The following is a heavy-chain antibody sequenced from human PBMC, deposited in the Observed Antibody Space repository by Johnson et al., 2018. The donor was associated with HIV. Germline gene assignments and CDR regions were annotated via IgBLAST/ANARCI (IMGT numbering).Heavy chain of an antibody. Sequence: VQLVESGGGLVQPGGSLRLSCAASGFTVSSNYMSWVRQAPGKGLEWVSVIYCGGRTYSEDSVKGRFTISRDNAKNSLHLQMNSLRVEDTALYCCARGKGASVGLDTYDIWGQGTMVIVSS. CDR2: IYCGGRT. V-gene: IGHV3-66*01. J-gene: IGHJ3*02. CDR1: GFTVSSNY. CDR3: ARGKGASVGLDTYDI. D-gene: IGHD3-9*01.